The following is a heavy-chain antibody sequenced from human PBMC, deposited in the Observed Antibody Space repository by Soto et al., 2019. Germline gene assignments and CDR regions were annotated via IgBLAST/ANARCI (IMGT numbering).Heavy chain of an antibody. J-gene: IGHJ4*02. V-gene: IGHV4-4*07. Sequence: PSEPLSPTCTVSGGPSHTSYRSWVLQPAWKRMQWIGRIFSSGSTSFNPSLESRVAMSVDTSKTHFSLDLSSVTAADMAVYYCAREGSYSAYNYAHGIQLWSFDFWGQGALVTVSS. CDR1: GGPSHTSY. CDR2: IFSSGST. CDR3: AREGSYSAYNYAHGIQLWSFDF. D-gene: IGHD5-12*01.